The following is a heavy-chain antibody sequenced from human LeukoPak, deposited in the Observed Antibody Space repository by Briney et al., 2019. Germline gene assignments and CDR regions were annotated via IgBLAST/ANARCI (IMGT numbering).Heavy chain of an antibody. CDR2: ISWNSGSI. V-gene: IGHV3-9*03. J-gene: IGHJ4*02. Sequence: GGSLRLSCAASGFTFDDYAVHWVRQAPGKGLEWVSGISWNSGSIGYADSVKGQFTISRDNAKNSLYLQMNSLRAEDMALYYCARTLDYWGQGTLVTVSS. CDR1: GFTFDDYA. CDR3: ARTLDY.